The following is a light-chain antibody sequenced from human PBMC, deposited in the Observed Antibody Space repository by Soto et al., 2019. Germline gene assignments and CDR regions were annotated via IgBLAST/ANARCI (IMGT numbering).Light chain of an antibody. J-gene: IGLJ1*01. V-gene: IGLV2-14*01. CDR3: CSYTTSSTLV. Sequence: QSALTQPASVSGSPGQLIAISCAGTSSDIGTYNHVSWYQQHPGKAPQLIIYEDINRPSGLSSRFSGSKSGNTASLTISGLQAEDEADYFCCSYTTSSTLVCGTGTKLTVL. CDR2: EDI. CDR1: SSDIGTYNH.